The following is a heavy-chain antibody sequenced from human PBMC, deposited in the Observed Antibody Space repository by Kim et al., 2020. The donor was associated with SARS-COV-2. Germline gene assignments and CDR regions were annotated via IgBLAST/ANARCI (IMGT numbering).Heavy chain of an antibody. J-gene: IGHJ6*03. CDR2: IIPIFGTA. CDR1: GGTFSSYA. Sequence: SVKVSCKASGGTFSSYAISWVRQAPGQGLEWMGGIIPIFGTANYAQKFQGRVTITADESTSTAYMELSSLRSEDTAVYYCARASIDYYDFWSGYSNYYYYYYMDVWGKGTTVTVSS. D-gene: IGHD3-3*01. CDR3: ARASIDYYDFWSGYSNYYYYYYMDV. V-gene: IGHV1-69*13.